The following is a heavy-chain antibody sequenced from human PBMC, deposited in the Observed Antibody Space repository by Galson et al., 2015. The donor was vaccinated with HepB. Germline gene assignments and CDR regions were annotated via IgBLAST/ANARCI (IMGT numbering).Heavy chain of an antibody. V-gene: IGHV3-53*01. CDR3: AREILGGTGDASDV. CDR2: IYTGGIT. CDR1: GFTVSSSY. J-gene: IGHJ3*01. D-gene: IGHD1-26*01. Sequence: SLRLSCAASGFTVSSSYMSWVRQAPGKGLEWVSVIYTGGITYYADSVKGRFTISRDNSKNTLYLQMNSLRAEDTAVYYCAREILGGTGDASDVWGQGTMVTVSS.